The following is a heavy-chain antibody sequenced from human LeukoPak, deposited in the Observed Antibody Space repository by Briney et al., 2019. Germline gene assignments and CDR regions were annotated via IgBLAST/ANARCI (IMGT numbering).Heavy chain of an antibody. D-gene: IGHD4-17*01. CDR3: AKDYGDYPDAFDI. CDR1: GFTFSSYS. Sequence: GGSLRLSCAASGFTFSSYSMKWVRQAPGKGLEWVSAISGSGGSTYYADSVKGRFTISRDNSKNTLYLQMNSLRAEDTAVYYCAKDYGDYPDAFDIWGQGTMVTVSS. J-gene: IGHJ3*02. V-gene: IGHV3-23*01. CDR2: ISGSGGST.